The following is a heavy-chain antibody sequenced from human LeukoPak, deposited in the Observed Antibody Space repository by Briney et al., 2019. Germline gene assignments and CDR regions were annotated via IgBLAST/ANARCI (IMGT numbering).Heavy chain of an antibody. D-gene: IGHD4-17*01. CDR3: AKGLYGDYDDAFDI. J-gene: IGHJ3*02. Sequence: SETLSLTCTVSGGSISSYYWSWIRQPPGKGLEWIGYIYYNGSTNYNPSLKSRVTISVDTSKNQFSLKLSSVTAADTAVYYCAKGLYGDYDDAFDIWGQGTMVTVSS. V-gene: IGHV4-59*01. CDR1: GGSISSYY. CDR2: IYYNGST.